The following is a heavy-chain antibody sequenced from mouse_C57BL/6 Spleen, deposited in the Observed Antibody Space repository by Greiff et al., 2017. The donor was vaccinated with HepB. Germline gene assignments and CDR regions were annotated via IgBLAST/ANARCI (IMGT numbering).Heavy chain of an antibody. CDR2: INPNNGGT. V-gene: IGHV1-26*01. CDR3: SVIYDGYYWYFDV. J-gene: IGHJ1*03. Sequence: EVQLQQSGPELVKPGASVKISCKASGYTFTDYYMNWVKQSHGKSLEWIGDINPNNGGTSYNQKFKGKATLTVDKSSSTAYMELRSLTSEDSAVYYCSVIYDGYYWYFDVWGTGTTVTVSS. CDR1: GYTFTDYY. D-gene: IGHD2-3*01.